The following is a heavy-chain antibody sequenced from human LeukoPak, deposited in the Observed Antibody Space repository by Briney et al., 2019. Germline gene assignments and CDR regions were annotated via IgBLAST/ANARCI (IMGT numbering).Heavy chain of an antibody. CDR3: ARQGWFGELLSPFGY. Sequence: GASLQISCKGSGYSFTSYWIGWVRQLPGKGLEWMGIIYPGDSDTRYSPSFQGQVTISADKSISTAYLQWSSLKAADTAMYYCARQGWFGELLSPFGYWGQGTLVTVSS. D-gene: IGHD3-10*01. J-gene: IGHJ4*02. CDR2: IYPGDSDT. CDR1: GYSFTSYW. V-gene: IGHV5-51*01.